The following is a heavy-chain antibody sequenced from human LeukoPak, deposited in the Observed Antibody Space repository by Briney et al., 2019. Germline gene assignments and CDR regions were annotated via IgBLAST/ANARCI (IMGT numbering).Heavy chain of an antibody. D-gene: IGHD6-19*01. CDR1: GFTVSSNY. V-gene: IGHV3-53*01. Sequence: GGSLRLSCAASGFTVSSNYMSWVRQAPGKGLEWVSVIYSGGSTYYADSVKGRFTISRDNSKSTLYLQMNSLRAEDTAVYYCARADGWYDAFDIWGQGTMVTVSS. CDR3: ARADGWYDAFDI. CDR2: IYSGGST. J-gene: IGHJ3*02.